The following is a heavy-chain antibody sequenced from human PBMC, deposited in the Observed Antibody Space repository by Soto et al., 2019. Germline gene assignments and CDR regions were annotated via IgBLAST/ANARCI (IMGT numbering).Heavy chain of an antibody. CDR2: IWYDGSNK. D-gene: IGHD3-9*01. J-gene: IGHJ3*02. CDR1: GFTFSSYG. Sequence: GGSLRLSCAASGFTFSSYGMHWVRQAPGKGLEWVAVIWYDGSNKYYADSVKGRFTISRDNSKNTLYLQMNSLRAEDTAVYYCARDRVLRYFDWLSNYDAFDIWGQGTMVTVS. CDR3: ARDRVLRYFDWLSNYDAFDI. V-gene: IGHV3-33*01.